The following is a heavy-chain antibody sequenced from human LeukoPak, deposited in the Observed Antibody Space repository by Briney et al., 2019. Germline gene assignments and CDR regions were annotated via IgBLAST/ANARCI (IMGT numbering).Heavy chain of an antibody. CDR3: ARGAESDY. Sequence: TGGSLRLSCAASGFTFNSYWMHWVRQVPGKGLVWVSRINSDGSRTSYGDSVKGRFTISRDNAKSTLYLQMNSLRADDTAVYLCARGAESDYWGQGTLVTVSS. V-gene: IGHV3-74*01. J-gene: IGHJ4*02. CDR1: GFTFNSYW. CDR2: INSDGSRT.